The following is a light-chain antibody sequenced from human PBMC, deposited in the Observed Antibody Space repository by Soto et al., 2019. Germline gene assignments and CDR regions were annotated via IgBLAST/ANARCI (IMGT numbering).Light chain of an antibody. CDR2: TAS. J-gene: IGKJ3*01. V-gene: IGKV1-27*01. CDR3: QKYNSAPHT. Sequence: QVPHSQSSLSASVGDRVTITCRASQDISNYLAWYQQKPGKFPKLLIYTASTLQSGVPSRFSGGGSGTDFTLTISSLQPEDVATYYCQKYNSAPHTFGQGTNAAI. CDR1: QDISNY.